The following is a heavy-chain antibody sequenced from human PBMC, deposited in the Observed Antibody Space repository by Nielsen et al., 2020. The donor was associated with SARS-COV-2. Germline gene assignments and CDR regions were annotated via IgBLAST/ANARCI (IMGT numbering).Heavy chain of an antibody. J-gene: IGHJ4*02. Sequence: GGSLRLSCAASGFTFSNAWMSWVRQAPGKGLEWVGRIKSKTDGGTTDYAAPVKGRFTISRDDSKNTLYLQMNSLRAEDTAVYYCARHGVWWHHYFDYWGQGTLVTVSS. CDR1: GFTFSNAW. D-gene: IGHD2-8*01. CDR3: ARHGVWWHHYFDY. CDR2: IKSKTDGGTT. V-gene: IGHV3-15*01.